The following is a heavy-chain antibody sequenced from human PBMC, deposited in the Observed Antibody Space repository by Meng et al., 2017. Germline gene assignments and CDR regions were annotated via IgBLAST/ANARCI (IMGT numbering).Heavy chain of an antibody. V-gene: IGHV1-18*01. D-gene: IGHD2-8*01. CDR2: ISAYNGNT. J-gene: IGHJ5*02. Sequence: HVERVTSGPDVKMPAASVKVSCKASGYTFTSYGICSVRQAPRQGLEWMGWISAYNGNTNNAQKLQGRVTMTTDTSTSTAYMELRSLRSDDTAVYYCAREGRFSSIRMGGHWWFDPWGQGTLVTVSS. CDR1: GYTFTSYG. CDR3: AREGRFSSIRMGGHWWFDP.